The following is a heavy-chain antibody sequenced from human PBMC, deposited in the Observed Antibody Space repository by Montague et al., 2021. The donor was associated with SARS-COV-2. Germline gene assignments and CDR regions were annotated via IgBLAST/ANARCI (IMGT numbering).Heavy chain of an antibody. V-gene: IGHV4-39*07. J-gene: IGHJ6*02. CDR3: ARDTRITMIVVVQGYGMDV. D-gene: IGHD3-22*01. Sequence: SETLSLTCTVSGGSISSSSYYWGWICQPPGKGLEWIGSIYYSGSTYYNPSLKSRVTISVDTSKNQFSLKLSSVTAADTAVYYCARDTRITMIVVVQGYGMDVWGQGTTVTVSS. CDR1: GGSISSSSYY. CDR2: IYYSGST.